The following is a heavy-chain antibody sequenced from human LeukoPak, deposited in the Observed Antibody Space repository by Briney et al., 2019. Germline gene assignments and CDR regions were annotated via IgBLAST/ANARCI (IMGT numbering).Heavy chain of an antibody. J-gene: IGHJ4*02. CDR3: AKGTDYGDYAYFDY. CDR2: ISWNSGSI. D-gene: IGHD4-17*01. Sequence: GGSLRLSCAASGFTFDDYAMHWVRQAPGKGLEWVSGISWNSGSIGYADSVKGRFTISRDNAKNSLYLQMNSLGAEDMALYYCAKGTDYGDYAYFDYWGQGTLVTASS. CDR1: GFTFDDYA. V-gene: IGHV3-9*03.